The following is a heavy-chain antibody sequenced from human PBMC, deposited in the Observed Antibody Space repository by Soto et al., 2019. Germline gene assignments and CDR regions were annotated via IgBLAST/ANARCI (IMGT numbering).Heavy chain of an antibody. J-gene: IGHJ6*02. Sequence: QVQLVQSGAEVKKPGSSVKVSCKASGGTFSSYAISWVRQAPGQGLEWMGGISPIFGTANYAQKFQGRVTITADESTSTAYMGLSSLRSEDTAVYYCARVLVAAAGIYYYYYGMDVWGQGTTVTVSS. CDR1: GGTFSSYA. V-gene: IGHV1-69*12. D-gene: IGHD6-13*01. CDR3: ARVLVAAAGIYYYYYGMDV. CDR2: ISPIFGTA.